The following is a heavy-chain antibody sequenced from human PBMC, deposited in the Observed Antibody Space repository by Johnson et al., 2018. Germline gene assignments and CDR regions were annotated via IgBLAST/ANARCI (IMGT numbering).Heavy chain of an antibody. Sequence: QVQLQESGGGVVQAGRSLRLSCAASGLIFSGYGMHWVRQAPGKGLEWVAVISNDGDNKYYAESVKGRFTISRDNSKNTLYLQMNSLRAEDTAIYYCVKDLYSGTYPRGFDMWGRGTMVTVSP. V-gene: IGHV3-30*18. CDR2: ISNDGDNK. D-gene: IGHD1-26*01. J-gene: IGHJ3*02. CDR3: VKDLYSGTYPRGFDM. CDR1: GLIFSGYG.